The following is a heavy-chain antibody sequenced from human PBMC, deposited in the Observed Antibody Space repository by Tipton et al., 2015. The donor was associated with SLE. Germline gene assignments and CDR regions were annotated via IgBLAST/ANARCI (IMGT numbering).Heavy chain of an antibody. Sequence: SLRLSCAASGFSFSSYGMHWVRQAPGRGLEWVAVIWSDGTDKYYAASVKGRFTISRDNSKNTVYLQMNSLRVEDTAIYFCARDVGLALGFVLWGQGSLVTVSS. V-gene: IGHV3-33*08. CDR2: IWSDGTDK. CDR3: ARDVGLALGFVL. CDR1: GFSFSSYG. D-gene: IGHD3-16*01. J-gene: IGHJ5*02.